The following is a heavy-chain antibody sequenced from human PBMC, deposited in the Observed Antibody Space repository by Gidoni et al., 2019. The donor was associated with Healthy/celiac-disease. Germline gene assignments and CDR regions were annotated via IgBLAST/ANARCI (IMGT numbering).Heavy chain of an antibody. D-gene: IGHD4-17*01. J-gene: IGHJ6*03. V-gene: IGHV1-18*01. CDR2: ISAYNGNT. Sequence: QVQLVQSGAEVKKPGASVKVSCKASGYTFTSSGISWVRQAPGQGLEWMGWISAYNGNTNYAQKLQGRVTMTTDTSTSTAYMELRSLRSDDTAVYYCARGFAPLGAGAYYYMDVWGKGTTVTVSS. CDR1: GYTFTSSG. CDR3: ARGFAPLGAGAYYYMDV.